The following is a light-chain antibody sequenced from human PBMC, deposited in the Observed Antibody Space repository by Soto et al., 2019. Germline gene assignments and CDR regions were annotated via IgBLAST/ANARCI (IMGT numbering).Light chain of an antibody. V-gene: IGKV1-12*01. Sequence: DIQMTQSPSSVSASVGDRVTITCRASQGISSLLAWYQQKPGKAPRLLIHAASILQSGVPSRFSGSGSGTDFNLTISSLQPEDFATYYCQHANSVLGTFGQGTKVDIK. CDR1: QGISSL. CDR3: QHANSVLGT. CDR2: AAS. J-gene: IGKJ1*01.